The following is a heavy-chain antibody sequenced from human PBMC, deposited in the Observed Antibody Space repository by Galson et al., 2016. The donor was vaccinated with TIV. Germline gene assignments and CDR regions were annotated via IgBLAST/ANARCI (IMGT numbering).Heavy chain of an antibody. J-gene: IGHJ4*02. CDR3: VRARVKHFDF. CDR2: INVYNGNT. CDR1: GHTFTSYD. V-gene: IGHV1-3*01. Sequence: SVKVSCKASGHTFTSYDMNWVRQAPGQGLEWMGWINVYNGNTRYSQKFRDRVTITRDTSATTAYMETYMELSSLKSEDTAVYYCVRARVKHFDFWGQGTLVTVSS.